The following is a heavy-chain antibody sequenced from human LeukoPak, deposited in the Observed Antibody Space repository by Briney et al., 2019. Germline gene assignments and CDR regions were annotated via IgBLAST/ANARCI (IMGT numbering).Heavy chain of an antibody. CDR2: VIPVLGIV. J-gene: IGHJ5*02. CDR1: GGTFTSYT. V-gene: IGHV1-69*04. CDR3: ARDREEYLSLWFDP. Sequence: EAPVKVSCKASGGTFTSYTFSWVRQAPGQSLEWMGRVIPVLGIVNYAQKFQGRVTITADKSTSTAYMELSSLRSEDTAVYYCARDREEYLSLWFDPWGQGTLVTVSS. D-gene: IGHD2/OR15-2a*01.